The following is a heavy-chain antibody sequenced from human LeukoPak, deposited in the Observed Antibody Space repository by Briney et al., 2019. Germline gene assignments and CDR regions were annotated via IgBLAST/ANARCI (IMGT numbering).Heavy chain of an antibody. D-gene: IGHD3-22*01. J-gene: IGHJ6*03. Sequence: GGTLRLSCAASGFTFSSYGMSWVRQAPGKGLEWVSGINWNGGSTGYADSVKGRFTISRDNAKNSLYLQMNSLRAEDTALYYCARDVIGRDYYYYMDVWGKGTTVTVSS. CDR3: ARDVIGRDYYYYMDV. CDR1: GFTFSSYG. CDR2: INWNGGST. V-gene: IGHV3-20*04.